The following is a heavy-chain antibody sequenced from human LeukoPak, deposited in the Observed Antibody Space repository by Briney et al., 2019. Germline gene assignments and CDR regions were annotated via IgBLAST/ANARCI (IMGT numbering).Heavy chain of an antibody. Sequence: GGSLRLSCAASGFTVSYNYMSWVRQAPGKGLEWVSVIYSGGSTNYADSVKGRFIISRDNSKNTVYLQTNSLRAEDTAVYYCARDLGGGDSLWGQGTLVTVSS. V-gene: IGHV3-53*01. D-gene: IGHD2-21*02. CDR1: GFTVSYNY. CDR2: IYSGGST. CDR3: ARDLGGGDSL. J-gene: IGHJ4*02.